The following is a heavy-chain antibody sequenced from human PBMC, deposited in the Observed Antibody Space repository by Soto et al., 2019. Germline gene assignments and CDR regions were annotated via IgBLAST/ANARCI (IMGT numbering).Heavy chain of an antibody. Sequence: QVQLQESGPGLVKPSETLSLTCTVSGGSVSSGSYYWSWIRQPPGKGLEWIGYIYYSGSTNYNPSLKSRVTISVDTSKNPFSLKLSSVTAADTAVYYCARAKLVLTNWGQGTLVTVSS. CDR2: IYYSGST. CDR3: ARAKLVLTN. V-gene: IGHV4-61*01. CDR1: GGSVSSGSYY. D-gene: IGHD1-1*01. J-gene: IGHJ4*02.